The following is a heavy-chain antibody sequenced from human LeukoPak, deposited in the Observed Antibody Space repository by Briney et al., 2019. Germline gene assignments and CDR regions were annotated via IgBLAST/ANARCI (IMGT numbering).Heavy chain of an antibody. Sequence: SETLPLTCAVYGGSFSGYYWSWIRQPPGKGLEWIGEINHSGSTNYNPSLKSRVTISVDTSKNQFSLKLSSVTAADTAVYYCARALMYSSSHYYYMDVWGKGTTVTVSS. V-gene: IGHV4-34*01. CDR3: ARALMYSSSHYYYMDV. CDR2: INHSGST. D-gene: IGHD6-6*01. CDR1: GGSFSGYY. J-gene: IGHJ6*03.